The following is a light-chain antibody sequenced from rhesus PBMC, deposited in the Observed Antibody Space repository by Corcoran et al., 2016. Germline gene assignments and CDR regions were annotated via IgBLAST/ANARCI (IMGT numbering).Light chain of an antibody. J-gene: IGKJ2*01. CDR1: QSVSRH. CDR2: GPS. Sequence: EIVMTQSPATLSLSPGERSTLSCRAGQSVSRHVAWYQQKPEQAPRLFIYGPSPRATGIPDRFSGSGTVTDFTLIISSLEHEDVGVYNCQQYNKWYSFGQGTKVEIK. V-gene: IGKV3S9*01. CDR3: QQYNKWYS.